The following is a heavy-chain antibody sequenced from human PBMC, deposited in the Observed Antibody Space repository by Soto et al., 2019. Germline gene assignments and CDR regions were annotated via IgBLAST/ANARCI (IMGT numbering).Heavy chain of an antibody. V-gene: IGHV4-59*01. D-gene: IGHD3-10*01. CDR1: GGSISSYY. J-gene: IGHJ6*02. CDR3: ARGDPLLWFGEKVYYGMDV. CDR2: IYYSGST. Sequence: QVQLQESGPGLVKPSETLSLTCTVSGGSISSYYWSWIRQPPGKGLEWIGYIYYSGSTNYNPSLKSRVTISVDTSKYQFSLKLSSVTAADTAVYYCARGDPLLWFGEKVYYGMDVWGQGTTVTVSS.